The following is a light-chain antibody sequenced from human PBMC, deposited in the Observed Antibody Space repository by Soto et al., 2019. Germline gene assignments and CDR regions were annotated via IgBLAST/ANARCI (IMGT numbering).Light chain of an antibody. Sequence: IGLTQSPSAVSLCPAERATLSSTARQSVSSSYLAWYQQKPGQAARLLIYGASSRATGIPDRFSGSGSGTDFTLTISRLEPEDFAVYYCQQYASSPRITFGEGTRLEIK. J-gene: IGKJ5*01. CDR3: QQYASSPRIT. CDR1: QSVSSSY. V-gene: IGKV3-20*01. CDR2: GAS.